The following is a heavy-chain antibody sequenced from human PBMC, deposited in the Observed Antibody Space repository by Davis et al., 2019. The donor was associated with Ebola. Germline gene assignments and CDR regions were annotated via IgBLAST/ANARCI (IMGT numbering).Heavy chain of an antibody. V-gene: IGHV4-39*01. CDR1: GGSISSSSYY. Sequence: MPSETLSLTCTVSGGSISSSSYYWGWIRQPPGKGLEWIGSIYYSGSTYYNPSLKSRVTTSVDTSKNQFSLKLSSVTAADTAVYYCARGDFDWLRVGMDVWGQGTTVTVSS. CDR2: IYYSGST. CDR3: ARGDFDWLRVGMDV. J-gene: IGHJ6*02. D-gene: IGHD3-9*01.